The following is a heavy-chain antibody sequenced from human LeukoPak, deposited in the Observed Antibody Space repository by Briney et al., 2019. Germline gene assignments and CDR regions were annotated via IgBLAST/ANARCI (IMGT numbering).Heavy chain of an antibody. J-gene: IGHJ4*02. V-gene: IGHV3-30*02. CDR3: AKRSTRERDFDY. D-gene: IGHD2-2*01. CDR1: GFTFSSYG. Sequence: GGSLRLSCAASGFTFSSYGMHWVRQAPGKGREWVSFIRFDGSNKYYADSVKGRFTISRDNSKNTLYLQMNSLRAEDTAVYYCAKRSTRERDFDYWGQGTLVTVSS. CDR2: IRFDGSNK.